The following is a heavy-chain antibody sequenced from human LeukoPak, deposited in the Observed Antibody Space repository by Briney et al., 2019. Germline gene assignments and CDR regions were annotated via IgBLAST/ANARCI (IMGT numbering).Heavy chain of an antibody. J-gene: IGHJ4*02. CDR2: INSDGSST. CDR3: TRDLGRGSNY. CDR1: GFTFSSYW. V-gene: IGHV3-74*01. D-gene: IGHD1-26*01. Sequence: GGSLRLSCAASGFTFSSYWMHWVRQAPGKGLVWVSHINSDGSSTNYADSVKGRFTISRDNAKNTLYLQMNSLRAEDTAVYYCTRDLGRGSNYWGQGTLVTVSS.